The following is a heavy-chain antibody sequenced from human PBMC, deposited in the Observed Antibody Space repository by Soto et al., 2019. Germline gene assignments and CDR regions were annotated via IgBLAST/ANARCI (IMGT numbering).Heavy chain of an antibody. V-gene: IGHV3-21*01. CDR1: GFTFSSYS. Sequence: EVQLVESGGGLVKPGGSLRLSCAASGFTFSSYSMNWVRQAPGKGLEWVSSISSRSSYIYYADSVKGRFPISRDDAKNSLYLKMNSLRAEATAVYYCARDTIGGQGTLVTVSS. CDR3: ARDTI. CDR2: ISSRSSYI. J-gene: IGHJ4*02. D-gene: IGHD3-10*01.